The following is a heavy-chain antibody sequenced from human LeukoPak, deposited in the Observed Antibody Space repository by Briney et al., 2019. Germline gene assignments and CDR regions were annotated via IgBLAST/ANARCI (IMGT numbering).Heavy chain of an antibody. CDR1: GESISSYY. CDR2: IYYSGST. D-gene: IGHD3-3*01. Sequence: PSDNLSLTCTVSGESISSYYRSWIREPPGKGLEWIGYIYYSGSTNYNPSLKSRVTISVDTSKNQFSLKLSSVTAADTAVYYCARAASFWSGYYDYWGQGTLVTVSS. V-gene: IGHV4-59*01. J-gene: IGHJ4*02. CDR3: ARAASFWSGYYDY.